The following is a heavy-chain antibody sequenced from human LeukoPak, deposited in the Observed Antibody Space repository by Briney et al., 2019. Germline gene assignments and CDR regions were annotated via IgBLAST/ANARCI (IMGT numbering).Heavy chain of an antibody. CDR3: ARATETFSWFLQH. J-gene: IGHJ1*01. CDR1: GVSIGRYY. Sequence: PSETLSLTCSVSGVSIGRYYWSWIRQPPGKGLVWIWHLSNSGSTNYNPSLKSRVTISVDTSKNQLSMKLNSVTAADTAVYYCARATETFSWFLQHWGQGTLVTVSS. CDR2: LSNSGST. D-gene: IGHD6-13*01. V-gene: IGHV4-59*01.